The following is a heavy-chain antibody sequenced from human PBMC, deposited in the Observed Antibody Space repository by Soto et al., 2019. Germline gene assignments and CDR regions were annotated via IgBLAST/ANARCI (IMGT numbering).Heavy chain of an antibody. V-gene: IGHV3-30*18. CDR2: ISYDGSNK. D-gene: IGHD6-19*01. Sequence: QVQLVESGGGVVQPGRSLRLSCAASGFTFSSYGMHWVRQAPGKGLEWVAVISYDGSNKYYADSVKGRFTISRDNSKNTLYLQMNSLRAEDTAVYYCAKEYSSGYRGDYWGQGTLVTVSS. CDR3: AKEYSSGYRGDY. CDR1: GFTFSSYG. J-gene: IGHJ4*02.